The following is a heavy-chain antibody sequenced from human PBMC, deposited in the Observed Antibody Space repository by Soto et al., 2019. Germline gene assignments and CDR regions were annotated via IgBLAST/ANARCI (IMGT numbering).Heavy chain of an antibody. CDR3: ARMESAGTLKWFDT. CDR1: GYTFINYD. D-gene: IGHD6-13*01. CDR2: INPGSGKT. V-gene: IGHV1-8*02. J-gene: IGHJ5*02. Sequence: XSVKVSCKASGYTFINYDIRLVRQATGQGLEWMGWINPGSGKTGYANKFQGRVTMTRDASTSTAHLELSSLTSEDTAVYYCARMESAGTLKWFDTWGQGTLVTVSS.